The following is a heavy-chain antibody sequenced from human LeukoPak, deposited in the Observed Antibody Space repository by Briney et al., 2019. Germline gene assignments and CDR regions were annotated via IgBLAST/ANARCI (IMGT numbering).Heavy chain of an antibody. Sequence: GGSLRLSCAASGFTFSSYAMHWVRQAPGKGLEWVAVISYDGSNKYYADSVKGRFTISRDNSKNTLYLQMNSLRAEDTAVYYCARDGYGGGFDYWAREPWSPSPQ. CDR2: ISYDGSNK. CDR1: GFTFSSYA. CDR3: ARDGYGGGFDY. V-gene: IGHV3-30*01. D-gene: IGHD5-12*01. J-gene: IGHJ4*02.